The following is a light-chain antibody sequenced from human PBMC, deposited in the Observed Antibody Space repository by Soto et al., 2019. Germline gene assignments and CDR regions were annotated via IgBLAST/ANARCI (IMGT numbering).Light chain of an antibody. CDR3: HRYGRYRT. CDR2: KAS. Sequence: DIQMTQSPSTLSASVGDRVTITCRASQSTSTWLAWYQHKPGKAPNLLIYKASSLESGVPSSFSGSGSGTEFTLTISSLQPDDVAAYYCHRYGRYRTFGQGARVEIK. CDR1: QSTSTW. J-gene: IGKJ1*01. V-gene: IGKV1-5*03.